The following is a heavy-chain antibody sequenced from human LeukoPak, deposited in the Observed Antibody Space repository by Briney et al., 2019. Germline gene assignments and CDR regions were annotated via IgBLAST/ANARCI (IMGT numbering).Heavy chain of an antibody. J-gene: IGHJ3*02. Sequence: GGSLRLSCAASGFTFSSYWMSWVRQAPGKGLEWVANIKQDGSEKYYVDSVKGRFTISRDNAKNSLYLQMNSLRAEDTAVYYCARDPLPYNPGIVAAGNYAFDIWGQGTMVTVSS. CDR1: GFTFSSYW. V-gene: IGHV3-7*01. CDR2: IKQDGSEK. D-gene: IGHD6-13*01. CDR3: ARDPLPYNPGIVAAGNYAFDI.